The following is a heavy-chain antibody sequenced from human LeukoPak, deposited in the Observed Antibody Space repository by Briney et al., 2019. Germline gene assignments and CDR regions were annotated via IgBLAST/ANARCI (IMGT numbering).Heavy chain of an antibody. J-gene: IGHJ4*02. V-gene: IGHV3-48*01. CDR1: GFTFSSYG. Sequence: GGSLRLSCAASGFTFSSYGMNWVRQAPGKGLEWISYITLSSGIIYYADSVKGRFTISRDNAKNSLYLQMNSLRAEDTAVYYCARETPYSSSWTVFDYWGLGTLVTVSS. CDR3: ARETPYSSSWTVFDY. CDR2: ITLSSGII. D-gene: IGHD6-13*01.